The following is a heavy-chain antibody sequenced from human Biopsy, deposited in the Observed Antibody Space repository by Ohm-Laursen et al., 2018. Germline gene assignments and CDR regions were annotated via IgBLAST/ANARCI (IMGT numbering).Heavy chain of an antibody. J-gene: IGHJ6*02. CDR3: ARATNSTGWPYYYFYGMDV. D-gene: IGHD2/OR15-2a*01. Sequence: SETLSLTCTVSGGSISSDYWSWIRQTPGKGLEWIGYIYYSGSTNYNPSLKSRVTISVDTSKNQFSLRLNSVTAADTAVYYCARATNSTGWPYYYFYGMDVWGQGTTGTVSS. V-gene: IGHV4-59*01. CDR1: GGSISSDY. CDR2: IYYSGST.